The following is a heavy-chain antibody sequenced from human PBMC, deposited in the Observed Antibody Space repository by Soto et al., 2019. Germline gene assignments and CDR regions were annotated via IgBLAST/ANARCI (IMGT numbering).Heavy chain of an antibody. V-gene: IGHV4-59*01. Sequence: ETLSLTCPVSGASISSYYWSWIRQPPGKGLEWIGYIYYSGSTNYNPSLKSRVTISVDTSKNQFSLKLSSVTAADTAVYYCERTMVRGRSSNWFDPWGQGTLVTVYS. D-gene: IGHD3-10*01. J-gene: IGHJ5*02. CDR1: GASISSYY. CDR3: ERTMVRGRSSNWFDP. CDR2: IYYSGST.